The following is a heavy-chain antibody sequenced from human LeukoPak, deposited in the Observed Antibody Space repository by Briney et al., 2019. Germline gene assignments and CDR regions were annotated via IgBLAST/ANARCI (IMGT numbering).Heavy chain of an antibody. CDR2: IYYSGST. J-gene: IGHJ4*02. Sequence: SQTLSLTCTVSGGSISSDGYYWSWIRQPPGKGLEWIGCIYYSGSTYYNPSLKSRVTISVDTSKNQFSLKLSSVTAADTAVYYCASSYCSSTSCLKIFDYWGQGTLVTVSS. CDR1: GGSISSDGYY. D-gene: IGHD2-2*01. CDR3: ASSYCSSTSCLKIFDY. V-gene: IGHV4-30-4*01.